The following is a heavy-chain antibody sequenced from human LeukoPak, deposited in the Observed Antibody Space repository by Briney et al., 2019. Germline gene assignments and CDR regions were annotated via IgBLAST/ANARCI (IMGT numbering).Heavy chain of an antibody. J-gene: IGHJ6*03. V-gene: IGHV4-4*09. CDR1: GGSISSYY. D-gene: IGHD6-6*01. Sequence: SETLSLTCTVSGGSISSYYWSWIRQPQGKGLGGIGYIYTSGSTNYNPSLKSRVTISVDTSKNQFSLKLSSVTAADTAVYYCARHVFDSSSSGYMDVWGKGTTVTVSS. CDR2: IYTSGST. CDR3: ARHVFDSSSSGYMDV.